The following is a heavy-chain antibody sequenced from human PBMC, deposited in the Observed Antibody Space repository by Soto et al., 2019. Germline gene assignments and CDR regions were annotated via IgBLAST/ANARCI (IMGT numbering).Heavy chain of an antibody. CDR2: IYYSGST. D-gene: IGHD5-18*01. V-gene: IGHV4-31*03. CDR3: ARDRRGYSYGRPTNYGMDV. CDR1: GGSISSGGYY. Sequence: SETLSLTCTVSGGSISSGGYYWSWIRQHPGKGLEWIGYIYYSGSTYYNPSLKSRVTISVDTSKNQFSLKLSSVTTADTAVYYCARDRRGYSYGRPTNYGMDVWGQGTTVTVSS. J-gene: IGHJ6*02.